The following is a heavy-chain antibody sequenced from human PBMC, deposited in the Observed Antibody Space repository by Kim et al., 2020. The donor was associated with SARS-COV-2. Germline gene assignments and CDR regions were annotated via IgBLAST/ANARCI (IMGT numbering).Heavy chain of an antibody. CDR3: AKTSRTGLATGY. CDR2: IYPDDSDT. CDR1: GYTFSKSW. J-gene: IGHJ4*03. Sequence: GESLKIPCQGSGYTFSKSWIAWVRQTPDKGLEWVGIIYPDDSDTKYSPSFQGRVIISADTSSSTAFLQWRSLQASDTAMYYCAKTSRTGLATGY. V-gene: IGHV5-51*01.